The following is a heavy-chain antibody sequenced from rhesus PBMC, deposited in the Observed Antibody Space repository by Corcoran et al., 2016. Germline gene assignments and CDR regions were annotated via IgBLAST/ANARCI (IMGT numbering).Heavy chain of an antibody. CDR1: GYTFTDYY. CDR3: ATDQGGRTPGGKSIWYFDL. Sequence: EVQLVQSGAEVKKPGASVKISCRASGYTFTDYYLHWVRQAPGKGLELMGRGDPEDGEEIHAQKFQDRVTITADTSTDTAYMELSSLRAEDTAVYYCATDQGGRTPGGKSIWYFDLWGPGTPITISS. D-gene: IGHD1-38*01. J-gene: IGHJ2*01. CDR2: GDPEDGEE. V-gene: IGHV1-111*02.